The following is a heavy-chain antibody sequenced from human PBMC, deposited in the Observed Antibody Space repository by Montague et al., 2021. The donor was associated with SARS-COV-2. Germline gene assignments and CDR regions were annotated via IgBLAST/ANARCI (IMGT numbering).Heavy chain of an antibody. J-gene: IGHJ4*01. D-gene: IGHD6-19*01. CDR1: GGSFSGYH. CDR2: INHSGST. V-gene: IGHV4-34*01. Sequence: SETLSLTCAVYGGSFSGYHWSWIRQPPGKGLEWIGEINHSGSTNYNPSLKSRVTISVDTSKNQFSLKLSSVTAGDTAVYYCARGGRQWLVIDPRYYFDYWGQGTLVTVSS. CDR3: ARGGRQWLVIDPRYYFDY.